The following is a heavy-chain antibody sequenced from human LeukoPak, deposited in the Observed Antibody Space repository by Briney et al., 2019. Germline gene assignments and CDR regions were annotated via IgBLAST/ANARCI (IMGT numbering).Heavy chain of an antibody. D-gene: IGHD3-22*01. CDR3: ARDPENYYDSSGYYSRGAFDI. CDR1: GYTFTSYG. V-gene: IGHV1-18*01. J-gene: IGHJ3*02. CDR2: LSAYNGNT. Sequence: ASVKVSCKASGYTFTSYGFSWGRHAPGQGLEWMGWLSAYNGNTNYAHKLQGRVTMTTDTSTSTAYMELRSLRCDDTAVYYCARDPENYYDSSGYYSRGAFDIWGQGTMVTVSS.